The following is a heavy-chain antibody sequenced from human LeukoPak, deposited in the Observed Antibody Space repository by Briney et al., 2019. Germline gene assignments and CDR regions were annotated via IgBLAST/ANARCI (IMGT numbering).Heavy chain of an antibody. V-gene: IGHV4-59*08. D-gene: IGHD1-26*01. CDR2: IYYSGGT. CDR1: GGSISSYY. Sequence: PSETLSLTCTASGGSISSYYWSWIRQPPGKGLEWIGNIYYSGGTNYNPSLKSRLTISVDTSKNQFTLKLSSVTAADTAVYYCARLWVSGSYLYYFDYWGQGTLVTVSS. CDR3: ARLWVSGSYLYYFDY. J-gene: IGHJ4*02.